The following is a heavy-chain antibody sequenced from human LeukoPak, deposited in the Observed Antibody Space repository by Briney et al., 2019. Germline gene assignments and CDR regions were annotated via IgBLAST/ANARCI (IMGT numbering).Heavy chain of an antibody. CDR3: AKDAQRGFDYSNSLEY. V-gene: IGHV3-33*06. CDR1: QFTFSHYG. CDR2: IWNDGSSQ. D-gene: IGHD4-11*01. J-gene: IGHJ4*02. Sequence: GKSLTLSCVASQFTFSHYGMHWVRQAPGKGPEWVAVIWNDGSSQYYADSVKGRFTISRDNFQKTVYLQMNSLRAEDTAVYYCAKDAQRGFDYSNSLEYWGQGTLVTVSS.